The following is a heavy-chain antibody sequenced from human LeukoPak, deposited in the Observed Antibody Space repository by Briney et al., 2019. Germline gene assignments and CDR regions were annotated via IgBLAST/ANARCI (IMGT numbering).Heavy chain of an antibody. CDR3: AREIAAPGTFDY. J-gene: IGHJ4*02. CDR2: IYHSGST. Sequence: SETLSLTCAVSGGSISSGGYSWSWIRQPPGKGLEWIGYIYHSGSTYYNPSLKSRVTISVDRSKNQFSLKLSSVTAADTAVYYCAREIAAPGTFDYWGQGTLVTVSS. D-gene: IGHD6-13*01. CDR1: GGSISSGGYS. V-gene: IGHV4-30-2*01.